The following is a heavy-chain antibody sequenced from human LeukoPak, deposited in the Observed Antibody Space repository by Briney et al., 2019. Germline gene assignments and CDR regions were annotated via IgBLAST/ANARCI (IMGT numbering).Heavy chain of an antibody. CDR2: IYSGGST. CDR1: GFTVSSNY. CDR3: ASGYDFWSGVDV. D-gene: IGHD3-3*01. V-gene: IGHV3-53*01. J-gene: IGHJ6*02. Sequence: GGSPRLSCAASGFTVSSNYMSWVRQAPGKGLEWVSVIYSGGSTYYADSVKGRFTISRDNSKNTLYLQMNSLRAEDTAVYYCASGYDFWSGVDVWGQGTTVTVSS.